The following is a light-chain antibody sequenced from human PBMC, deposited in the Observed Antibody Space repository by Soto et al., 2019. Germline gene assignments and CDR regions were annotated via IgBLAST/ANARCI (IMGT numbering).Light chain of an antibody. CDR3: HQHNNWWT. CDR1: QSVSSN. Sequence: EIVMTQSPATLSVSPGERATLSCRASQSVSSNLAWYHQKPGQAPRLLIYDASRRATDIPDRFSGSGSGTDFTLTITSLQSEDFGVYYCHQHNNWWTFGQGTKVDIK. V-gene: IGKV3D-15*01. J-gene: IGKJ1*01. CDR2: DAS.